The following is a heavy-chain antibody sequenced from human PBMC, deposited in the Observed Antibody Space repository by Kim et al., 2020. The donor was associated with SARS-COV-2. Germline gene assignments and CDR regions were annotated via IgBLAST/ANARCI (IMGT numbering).Heavy chain of an antibody. V-gene: IGHV3-49*04. CDR1: GFTFGDYA. J-gene: IGHJ4*02. CDR3: TVRGRGIVVVPAAPDY. Sequence: GGSLRLSCTASGFTFGDYAMSWVRQAPGKGLEWVGFIRSKAYGGTTEYAASVKGRFTISRDDSKSIAYLQMNSLKTEDTAVYYCTVRGRGIVVVPAAPDYWGQGTLVTVSS. D-gene: IGHD2-2*01. CDR2: IRSKAYGGTT.